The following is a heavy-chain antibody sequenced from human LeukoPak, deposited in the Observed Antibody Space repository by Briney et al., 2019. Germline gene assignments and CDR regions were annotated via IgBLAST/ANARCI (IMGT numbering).Heavy chain of an antibody. Sequence: SETLSLTCAVYGGSFSGYYWSWIRQPPGKGLEWIGYIYYSGSTNYNPSLKSRVTISVDTSKNQFSLKLSSVTAADTAVYYCASLTHYCSSTSCYYYYYGMDVWGQGTTVTVSS. J-gene: IGHJ6*02. V-gene: IGHV4-59*01. CDR3: ASLTHYCSSTSCYYYYYGMDV. D-gene: IGHD2-2*01. CDR2: IYYSGST. CDR1: GGSFSGYY.